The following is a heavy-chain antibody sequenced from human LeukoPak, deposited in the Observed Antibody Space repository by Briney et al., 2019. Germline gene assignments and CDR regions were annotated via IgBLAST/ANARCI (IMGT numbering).Heavy chain of an antibody. V-gene: IGHV3-74*01. CDR2: INHDGSTT. Sequence: GGSLGLSCAASGFTFSSSWMHWVRQAPGKGLVWVSRINHDGSTTNYVDSVKGRFTISRDNAKNTLYLQMNSLRAEDTAVFYCVRDRFYAMDVWGQGTTVTVSS. CDR3: VRDRFYAMDV. CDR1: GFTFSSSW. J-gene: IGHJ6*02.